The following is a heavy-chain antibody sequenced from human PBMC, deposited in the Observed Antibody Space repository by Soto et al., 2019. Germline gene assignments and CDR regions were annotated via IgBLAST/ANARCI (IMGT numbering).Heavy chain of an antibody. V-gene: IGHV4-39*02. Sequence: SETLSLTCTVSGCSISSSSYYWGWIRQPPGKGLEWIGSIYYSGTTYYNPSLKSRVTISEDTSKNQISLKLSSVTAADTAVYYCAREPTTVIGFDYWGQGALVTISS. CDR3: AREPTTVIGFDY. CDR1: GCSISSSSYY. J-gene: IGHJ4*02. CDR2: IYYSGTT. D-gene: IGHD4-17*01.